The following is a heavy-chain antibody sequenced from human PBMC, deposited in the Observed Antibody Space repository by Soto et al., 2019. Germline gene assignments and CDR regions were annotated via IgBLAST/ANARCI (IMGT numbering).Heavy chain of an antibody. Sequence: QVHLVESGGGVVQPGRSLRLSCAASGFTFDNYGMLWVRQAPGKGLEWVARISYDDTYKYYTDSVRGRFTISRDNSKNILFLQMNSLKADDTAVYYCAGGDYGYCIDYGGQGTLVTVSS. CDR3: AGGDYGYCIDY. CDR2: ISYDDTYK. V-gene: IGHV3-33*01. D-gene: IGHD4-17*01. CDR1: GFTFDNYG. J-gene: IGHJ4*02.